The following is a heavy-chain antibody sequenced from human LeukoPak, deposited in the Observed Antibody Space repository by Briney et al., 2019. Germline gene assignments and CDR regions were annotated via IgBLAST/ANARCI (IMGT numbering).Heavy chain of an antibody. J-gene: IGHJ4*02. CDR3: AKDRGSSSGWYYFDY. CDR2: IKKDGSEK. V-gene: IGHV3-7*03. D-gene: IGHD6-19*01. CDR1: GFTFSNYW. Sequence: GGSLRLSCAASGFTFSNYWMSWVRRAPGKGLEWVANIKKDGSEKYYVDSVEGRFTISRDNSKNTLYLQMNSLRAEDTAVYYCAKDRGSSSGWYYFDYWGQGTLVTVSS.